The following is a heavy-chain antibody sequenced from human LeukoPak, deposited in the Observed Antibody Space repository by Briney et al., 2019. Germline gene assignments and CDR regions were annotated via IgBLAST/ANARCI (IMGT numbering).Heavy chain of an antibody. J-gene: IGHJ6*02. D-gene: IGHD2-2*01. CDR2: ISWNSGSI. Sequence: GRSLRVSCAASGFTFDDYAMHWVRQAPGKGLEWVSGISWNSGSIGYADSVKGRFTISRDNAKNSLYLQMNSLRAEDTALYYCAKDIGYCSSTSCVGESSYYYYGMDVWGQGTTVTVSS. CDR3: AKDIGYCSSTSCVGESSYYYYGMDV. CDR1: GFTFDDYA. V-gene: IGHV3-9*01.